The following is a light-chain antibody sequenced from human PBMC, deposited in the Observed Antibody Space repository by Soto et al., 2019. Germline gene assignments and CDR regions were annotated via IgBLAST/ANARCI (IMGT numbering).Light chain of an antibody. CDR2: WAS. V-gene: IGKV4-1*01. CDR1: QSVSTNNKNY. CDR3: QQYYSPPVT. J-gene: IGKJ4*01. Sequence: DIVMTQSPDSLAVSLGERATINCKSSQSVSTNNKNYLTWYQLKPGQPPRLLIFWASTRESGVPDRFTGSGSGTDFFLTISSLQAEDVAVYYCQQYYSPPVTFGGGTKVEIK.